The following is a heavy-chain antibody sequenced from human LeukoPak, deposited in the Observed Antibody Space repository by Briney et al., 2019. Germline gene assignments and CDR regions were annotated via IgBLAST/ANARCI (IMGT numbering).Heavy chain of an antibody. CDR3: AKGISPSSSWTFDY. V-gene: IGHV3-23*01. J-gene: IGHJ4*02. CDR1: GFTFSSYA. D-gene: IGHD6-13*01. CDR2: LSGSGLSK. Sequence: GGSLRVSCAASGFTFSSYAMNWVRQAPGNGLQWVSALSGSGLSKYYADSVKGRFTISRDNSKNTLYLQMNSLRAEDTAIYYCAKGISPSSSWTFDYWGQGTLVTVSS.